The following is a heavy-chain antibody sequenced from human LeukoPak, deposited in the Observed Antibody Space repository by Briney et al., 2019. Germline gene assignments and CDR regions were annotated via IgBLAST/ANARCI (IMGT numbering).Heavy chain of an antibody. CDR3: ARGRSGYRAL. Sequence: GGSLRLSCAASGLTFSSHWMHWVRQAPGKGLVWVSRINSDGSSTSYADSVKGRFTISRDNAKNTLYLQMSSLRAEDTAVYYCARGRSGYRALWGQGTLVTVSS. J-gene: IGHJ4*02. V-gene: IGHV3-74*01. CDR2: INSDGSST. D-gene: IGHD3-3*01. CDR1: GLTFSSHW.